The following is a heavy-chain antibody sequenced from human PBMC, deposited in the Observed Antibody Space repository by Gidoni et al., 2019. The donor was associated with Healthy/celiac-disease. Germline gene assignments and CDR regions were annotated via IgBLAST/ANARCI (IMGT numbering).Heavy chain of an antibody. D-gene: IGHD3-3*01. CDR1: GYTFSGYY. CDR3: ARDPDTTYYDFWSGQTYHYGMDV. CDR2: INPNNGDT. Sequence: QVLLVQSGAEVKKPGASVKVSCEASGYTFSGYYIHWVRQAPGQGLEWMGWINPNNGDTDYAQKFQGRVTMTRDTSISTAHMELSRLTSDDTAVYYCARDPDTTYYDFWSGQTYHYGMDVWGQGTTVTVSS. V-gene: IGHV1-2*02. J-gene: IGHJ6*02.